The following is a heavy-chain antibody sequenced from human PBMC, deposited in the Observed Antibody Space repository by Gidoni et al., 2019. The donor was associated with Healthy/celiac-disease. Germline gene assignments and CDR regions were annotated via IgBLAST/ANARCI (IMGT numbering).Heavy chain of an antibody. CDR3: AKPPGPRSSGWYDY. CDR1: GFTFSSYA. Sequence: EVQLLESVGGLVQPGGSLRLSCATSGFTFSSYAMSWVRQAPGKGLEWVSAISGSGGSTYYADSVKGRFTIYRDNSKNTLYLQMNSLRAEDTAVYYCAKPPGPRSSGWYDYWGQGTLVTVSS. CDR2: ISGSGGST. D-gene: IGHD6-19*01. V-gene: IGHV3-23*01. J-gene: IGHJ4*02.